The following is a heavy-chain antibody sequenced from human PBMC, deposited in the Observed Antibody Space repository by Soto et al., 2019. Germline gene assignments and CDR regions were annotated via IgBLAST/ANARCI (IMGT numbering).Heavy chain of an antibody. CDR3: ARSGYSSGWSQKGGVQYWFDP. V-gene: IGHV5-51*01. J-gene: IGHJ5*02. D-gene: IGHD6-19*01. Sequence: GESLKISCKGSGYSFTSYWIGWVRQMPGKGLEWMGIIYPGDSDTRYSPSFQGQVTISADKSISTAYLQWSSLKASDTAMYYCARSGYSSGWSQKGGVQYWFDPWGKGTLVTVSS. CDR1: GYSFTSYW. CDR2: IYPGDSDT.